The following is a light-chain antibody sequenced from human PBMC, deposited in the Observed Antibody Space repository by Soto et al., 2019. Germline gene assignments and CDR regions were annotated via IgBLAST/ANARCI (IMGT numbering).Light chain of an antibody. J-gene: IGLJ2*01. V-gene: IGLV1-44*01. CDR3: ASWDDNLNGVV. Sequence: QSVLTQPPSASGTPGQRVTISCSGSSSNIGSNTVNWYQQLPGTAPKLLIYSNNQRPSGVPDRFSGSKSGTSASLAISGHQSEDESDYYCASWDDNLNGVVFGGGTKLTVL. CDR1: SSNIGSNT. CDR2: SNN.